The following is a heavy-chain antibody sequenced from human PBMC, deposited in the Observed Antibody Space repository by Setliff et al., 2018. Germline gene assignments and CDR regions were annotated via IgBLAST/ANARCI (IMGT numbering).Heavy chain of an antibody. J-gene: IGHJ3*01. V-gene: IGHV4-30-4*08. CDR1: GDSISSGDYF. Sequence: SETLSITCTVSGDSISSGDYFWSWICQPPGKGLEWIAYIYHSGSAYYNPSLKSRVTMSVDTSKNQFSLHLTSVTAADTAVYYCAREVRTSTSSDAFDVWGQGMMVTVSS. CDR3: AREVRTSTSSDAFDV. CDR2: IYHSGSA. D-gene: IGHD1-26*01.